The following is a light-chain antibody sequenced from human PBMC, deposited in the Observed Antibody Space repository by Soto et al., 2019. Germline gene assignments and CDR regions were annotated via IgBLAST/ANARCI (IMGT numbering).Light chain of an antibody. Sequence: IQLTQSPSSLSATVGDRVTITCRASQDISRALAWYQQKPGKAPNLLISPASNLQSGVPSRFSGSGSGTDFTLTINGLQPEDFATYWCQQLCGYPLTFGGGSKVEIK. CDR3: QQLCGYPLT. J-gene: IGKJ4*01. CDR2: PAS. V-gene: IGKV1-9*01. CDR1: QDISRA.